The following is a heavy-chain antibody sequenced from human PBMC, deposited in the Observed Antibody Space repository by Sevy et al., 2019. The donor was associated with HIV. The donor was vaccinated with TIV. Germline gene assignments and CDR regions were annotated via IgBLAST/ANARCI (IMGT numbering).Heavy chain of an antibody. Sequence: GESLKISCKGSGYNFTSHWIIWVRQMPGKGLGWMGIIYPGDSDTKYSPSFQGQVTISADKSISTAYLQWSGLRASDTAIYYCARHATISGGDYWGQGTLVTVSS. CDR1: GYNFTSHW. J-gene: IGHJ4*02. V-gene: IGHV5-51*01. CDR3: ARHATISGGDY. CDR2: IYPGDSDT. D-gene: IGHD3-10*01.